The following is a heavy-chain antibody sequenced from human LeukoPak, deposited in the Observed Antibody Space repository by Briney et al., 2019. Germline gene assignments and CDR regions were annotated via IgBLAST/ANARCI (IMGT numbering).Heavy chain of an antibody. Sequence: QPGRSLRLSCAASGFTFSSYGMHWVRQAPGKGLEWVAVISYDGSNKYYADSVKGRFTISRDNSKNTLYLQMNSLRAEDTAVYYCAKDRGKYQLLVEFDYWGQGTLVTVSP. CDR2: ISYDGSNK. J-gene: IGHJ4*02. V-gene: IGHV3-30*18. CDR1: GFTFSSYG. CDR3: AKDRGKYQLLVEFDY. D-gene: IGHD2-2*01.